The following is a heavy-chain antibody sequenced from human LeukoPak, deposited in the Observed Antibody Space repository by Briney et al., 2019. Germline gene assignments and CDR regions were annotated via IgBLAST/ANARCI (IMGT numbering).Heavy chain of an antibody. Sequence: PGGSLRLSCAASGFPFSSYWLHWVRQAPGKGLVWVSRINSDGSSTTYADSVLGRFTISRDNAGNTVYLQMNSLRAEDTAVYYCASESVVRGVNILDYWGEGTLVTVSS. CDR2: INSDGSST. J-gene: IGHJ4*02. D-gene: IGHD3-10*01. CDR3: ASESVVRGVNILDY. CDR1: GFPFSSYW. V-gene: IGHV3-74*01.